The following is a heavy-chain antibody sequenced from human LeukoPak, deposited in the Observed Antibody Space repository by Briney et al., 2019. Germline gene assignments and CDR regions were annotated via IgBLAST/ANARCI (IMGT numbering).Heavy chain of an antibody. V-gene: IGHV4-38-2*02. CDR3: ARDGLVDANAFDI. J-gene: IGHJ3*02. CDR2: IYHSGRT. Sequence: SETLSLTCTVTGYSVSIDYYWGWIRQPPGKGLEWIGSIYHSGRTHYNPSLKGRVAISLDTSKNQFSLKLSSVTAADTAVYYWARDGLVDANAFDIWGQGTMVTVSS. CDR1: GYSVSIDYY. D-gene: IGHD2-2*01.